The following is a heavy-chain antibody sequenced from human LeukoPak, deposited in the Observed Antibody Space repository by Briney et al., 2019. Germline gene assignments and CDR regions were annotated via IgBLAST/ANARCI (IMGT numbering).Heavy chain of an antibody. D-gene: IGHD3-22*01. CDR3: AKEDEYYYDSSGYSYFDY. CDR1: GFTFSSYG. CDR2: IWYDGSNK. Sequence: PGGSLRLSCAASGFTFSSYGMHWVRQAPGKGLEWVAVIWYDGSNKYYVDSVKGGFTISRDNSKNTLYLQMNSLRAEDTAVYYCAKEDEYYYDSSGYSYFDYWGQGTLVTVSS. V-gene: IGHV3-33*06. J-gene: IGHJ4*02.